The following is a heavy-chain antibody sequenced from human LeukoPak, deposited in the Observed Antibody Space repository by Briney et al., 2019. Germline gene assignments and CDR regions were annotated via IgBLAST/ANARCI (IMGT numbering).Heavy chain of an antibody. CDR3: AKSPFIITFRGVIAHPLGY. V-gene: IGHV3-23*01. D-gene: IGHD3-16*02. CDR2: ISGSGGST. J-gene: IGHJ4*02. CDR1: GFTFSSYA. Sequence: GGSLRLSCAASGFTFSSYAMSWVRQAPGKGLEWVSAISGSGGSTYYADSVKGRFTISRDNSKNTLYLQMNSLRAEDTAVYYCAKSPFIITFRGVIAHPLGYWGQGTLVTVSS.